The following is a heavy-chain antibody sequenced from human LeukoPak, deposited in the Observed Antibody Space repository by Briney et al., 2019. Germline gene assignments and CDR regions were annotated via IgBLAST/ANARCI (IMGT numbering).Heavy chain of an antibody. J-gene: IGHJ4*02. CDR2: IYSGGST. V-gene: IGHV3-66*01. D-gene: IGHD3-9*01. CDR3: ARDSGSRRYFDWFALWY. CDR1: GFTVSSNY. Sequence: GGSLRLSCAASGFTVSSNYMSWVRQAPGKGLEWVSVIYSGGSTYYADSVKGRFTISRDNSKNTLYLQMNSLRAEDTAVYYCARDSGSRRYFDWFALWYWGQGTLVTVSS.